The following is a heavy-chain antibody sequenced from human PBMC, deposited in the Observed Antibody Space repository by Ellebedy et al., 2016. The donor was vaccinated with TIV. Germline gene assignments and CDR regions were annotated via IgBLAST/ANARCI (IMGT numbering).Heavy chain of an antibody. CDR2: ISYDGSLK. V-gene: IGHV3-30-3*01. CDR3: ARDWGLSAMAVVINWYFGL. CDR1: GFTFSSYA. J-gene: IGHJ2*01. D-gene: IGHD3-22*01. Sequence: GGSLRLSCAASGFTFSSYAIHWVRQAPGKGLEWVAVISYDGSLKYYADSVKGRFTISRDNSKNTLSLQMNSLRAEDTAVYYCARDWGLSAMAVVINWYFGLWGRGTLVTVSS.